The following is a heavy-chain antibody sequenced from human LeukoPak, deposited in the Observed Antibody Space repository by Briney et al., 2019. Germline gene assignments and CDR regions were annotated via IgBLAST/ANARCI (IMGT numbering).Heavy chain of an antibody. CDR3: ARDWLTFAFDI. CDR1: GFTFSNYS. V-gene: IGHV3-21*01. J-gene: IGHJ3*02. Sequence: GGSLRLSCAASGFTFSNYSMNWVRQAPGKGLEWVSSISSSSSYIYYADSVKGRFTISRDNAKNSLYLQMNSLRAEDTAVYYCARDWLTFAFDIWGQGTMVTVSS. D-gene: IGHD2/OR15-2a*01. CDR2: ISSSSSYI.